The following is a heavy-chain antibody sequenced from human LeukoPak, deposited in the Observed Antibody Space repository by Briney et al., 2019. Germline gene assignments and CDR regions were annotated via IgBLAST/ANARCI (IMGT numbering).Heavy chain of an antibody. D-gene: IGHD3-16*01. CDR2: INPNSGGT. V-gene: IGHV1-2*02. CDR1: GYTFTGYY. Sequence: ASVKVSCKASGYTFTGYYMHWVRQAPGQGLEWMGWINPNSGGTNYAQKFQGRVTMTRDTSISTAYMELSRLRSDDTAVYYCARYIYFFGGDNPQIFDYGAQAPLATVS. J-gene: IGHJ4*02. CDR3: ARYIYFFGGDNPQIFDY.